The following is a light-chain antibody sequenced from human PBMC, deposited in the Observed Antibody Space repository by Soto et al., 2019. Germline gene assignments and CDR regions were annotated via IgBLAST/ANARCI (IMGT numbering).Light chain of an antibody. Sequence: QSALTQPAPVSGSPGQSITISCTGTTSDVGGYNYVSWFQQYPGKAPKLKIYEVSNRPSGVSNRFSGSKSGNTASLTISDLQAEDEADYYCTSYTSSSTWVFGGGTKLTVL. CDR2: EVS. J-gene: IGLJ3*02. V-gene: IGLV2-14*01. CDR3: TSYTSSSTWV. CDR1: TSDVGGYNY.